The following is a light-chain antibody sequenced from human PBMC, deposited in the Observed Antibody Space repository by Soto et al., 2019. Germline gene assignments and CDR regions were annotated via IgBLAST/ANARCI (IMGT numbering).Light chain of an antibody. Sequence: EIVMTQSPATLSVSPGERATLSCRASQSVSSSLAWYQQKPGQAPRLLFYGASTRATGVPARFSGSGSGTQFTLTISSLQSEDLGVYYCQQYNNWLYTFGQGTKLEIK. J-gene: IGKJ2*01. CDR2: GAS. CDR1: QSVSSS. V-gene: IGKV3-15*01. CDR3: QQYNNWLYT.